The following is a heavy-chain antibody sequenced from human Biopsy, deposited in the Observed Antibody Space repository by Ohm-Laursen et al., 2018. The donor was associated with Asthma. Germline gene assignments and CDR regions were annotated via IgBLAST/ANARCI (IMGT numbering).Heavy chain of an antibody. CDR2: HDHEEGGT. CDR3: ASDFPKDYVRCNFQF. J-gene: IGHJ4*02. D-gene: IGHD4-17*01. Sequence: GASVKVSCKISGYSLTDLSMHWVRQAPGQGLEWMGGHDHEEGGTVNARRFQGRVTMTEDTSTDTAYMELNSLSSDDTAVYYCASDFPKDYVRCNFQFWGQGTLVTVSS. V-gene: IGHV1-24*01. CDR1: GYSLTDLS.